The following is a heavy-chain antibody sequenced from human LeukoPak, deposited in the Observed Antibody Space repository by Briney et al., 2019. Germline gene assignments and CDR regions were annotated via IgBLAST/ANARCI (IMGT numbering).Heavy chain of an antibody. CDR3: ARDAFRGFDP. V-gene: IGHV3-74*01. CDR1: GFTFSNYW. CDR2: INSDGRST. J-gene: IGHJ5*02. Sequence: PGGSLRLSCAASGFTFSNYWMHWVRQAPGKGLVWVSHINSDGRSTIYADFVKGRFTISRDSAKNTLYLQMNSLRAEDTAVYYCARDAFRGFDPWGQGTLVTVSS.